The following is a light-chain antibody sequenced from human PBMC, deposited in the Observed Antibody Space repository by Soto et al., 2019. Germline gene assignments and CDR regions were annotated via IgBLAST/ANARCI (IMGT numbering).Light chain of an antibody. V-gene: IGLV4-69*01. J-gene: IGLJ2*01. Sequence: QPVLTQSPSASASLGASVKLTCTLSSGHSSYAIAWHQQQPEKGPRYLMKLDSDGSHTTGDAIPDRFSGSSSGAERYLTISSLQSEDEADYYCQTWGTGIPVVFGGGTKVTVL. CDR3: QTWGTGIPVV. CDR2: LDSDGSH. CDR1: SGHSSYA.